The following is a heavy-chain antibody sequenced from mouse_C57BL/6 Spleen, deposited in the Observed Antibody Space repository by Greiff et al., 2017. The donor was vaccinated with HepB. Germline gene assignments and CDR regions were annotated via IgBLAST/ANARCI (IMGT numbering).Heavy chain of an antibody. J-gene: IGHJ3*01. CDR3: ARNSYYDYDEGAWFAY. CDR2: IWSGGST. V-gene: IGHV2-2*01. D-gene: IGHD2-4*01. CDR1: GFSLTSYG. Sequence: VQVVESGPGLVQPSQSLSITCTVSGFSLTSYGVHWVRQSPGKGLEWLGVIWSGGSTDYNAAFISRLSISKDNSKSQVFFKMNSLQADDTAIYYCARNSYYDYDEGAWFAYWGQGTLVTVSA.